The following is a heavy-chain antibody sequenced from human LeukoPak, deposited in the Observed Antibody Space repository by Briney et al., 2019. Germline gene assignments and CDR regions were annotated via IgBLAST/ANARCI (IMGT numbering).Heavy chain of an antibody. Sequence: SQTLSLTCTGSGGSISSGSYYWRWIRQPAEKGLEWIGRIYTSGSTNYNPSLKSRVTISVDTSTNQFSLKLSSVTAADTAVYYCAGHCSGGSCYPGSGYYMDVWGKGTTVTVSS. CDR1: GGSISSGSYY. CDR3: AGHCSGGSCYPGSGYYMDV. J-gene: IGHJ6*03. V-gene: IGHV4-61*02. CDR2: IYTSGST. D-gene: IGHD2-15*01.